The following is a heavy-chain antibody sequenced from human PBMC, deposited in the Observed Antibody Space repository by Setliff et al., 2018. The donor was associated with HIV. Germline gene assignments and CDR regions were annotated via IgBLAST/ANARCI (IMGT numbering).Heavy chain of an antibody. CDR3: ARLGYYNFWSGYWTDY. CDR1: AYSISSGYY. CDR2: IYYSGST. J-gene: IGHJ4*01. D-gene: IGHD3-3*01. Sequence: PSETLSLTCAVSAYSISSGYYWGRIRQPPGKGLQYIGYIYYSGSTKYNPSLKSRVTISLDMSKNQFSLKLNSVTAADTATYYCARLGYYNFWSGYWTDYWGHGTLVTVSS. V-gene: IGHV4-38-2*01.